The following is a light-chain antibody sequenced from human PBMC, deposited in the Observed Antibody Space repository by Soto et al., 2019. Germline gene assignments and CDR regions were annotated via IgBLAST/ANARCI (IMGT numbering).Light chain of an antibody. CDR2: RAS. J-gene: IGKJ1*01. CDR3: QQYQKLWT. V-gene: IGKV3-15*01. CDR1: QTIYSN. Sequence: IVMKQSPATLPVSPGERVTLSCRAGQTIYSNVAWYQQRPGQAPRLLIYRASTRATGVPARFSGSGSGTEFTLTISGLQSEDFALYYCQQYQKLWTFGQGTKVDIK.